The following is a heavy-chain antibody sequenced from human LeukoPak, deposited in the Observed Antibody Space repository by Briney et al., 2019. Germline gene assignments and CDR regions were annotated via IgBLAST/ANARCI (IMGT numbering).Heavy chain of an antibody. CDR2: ISYDGSNK. Sequence: PGRSLRLSCAASGFTFSSYGMHWVRQAPGKGLEWVAVISYDGSNKYYADSVKGRFTISRDNSKNTLYLQMNSLRAEDTAVYYCARPIVATKGFDYWGQGTLVTVSS. J-gene: IGHJ4*02. CDR3: ARPIVATKGFDY. D-gene: IGHD5-12*01. CDR1: GFTFSSYG. V-gene: IGHV3-30*03.